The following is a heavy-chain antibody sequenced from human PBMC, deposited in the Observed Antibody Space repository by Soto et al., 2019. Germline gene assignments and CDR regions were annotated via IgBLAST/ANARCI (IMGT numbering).Heavy chain of an antibody. V-gene: IGHV1-8*01. CDR1: GYTFSDFD. D-gene: IGHD3-16*01. Sequence: ASVKVSCKASGYTFSDFDINWLRQASGQGPEWMGWMNAKSGDTFFAQRFQGKFNMTRDTSLSTAYMEVGSLTSDDTAMYYCARGNPFNYAGFDVWGQGTTVTVSS. J-gene: IGHJ6*02. CDR3: ARGNPFNYAGFDV. CDR2: MNAKSGDT.